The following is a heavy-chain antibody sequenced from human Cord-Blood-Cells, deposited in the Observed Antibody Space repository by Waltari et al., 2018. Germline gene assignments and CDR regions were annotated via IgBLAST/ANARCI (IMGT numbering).Heavy chain of an antibody. V-gene: IGHV4-38-2*02. Sequence: QVQLQESGPGLVKPSETMSHTRTASDYSLTRGYYWGWTRQPPGKGLEWIGSIYHSGSTYYNPSLKSRVTISVDTSKNQFSLKLSSVTAADTAVYYCARAYSNWFDPWGQGTLVTVSS. CDR3: ARAYSNWFDP. D-gene: IGHD4-4*01. J-gene: IGHJ5*02. CDR1: DYSLTRGYY. CDR2: IYHSGST.